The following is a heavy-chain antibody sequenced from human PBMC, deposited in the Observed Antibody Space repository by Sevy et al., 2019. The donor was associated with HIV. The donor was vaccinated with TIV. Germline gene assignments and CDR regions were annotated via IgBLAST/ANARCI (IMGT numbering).Heavy chain of an antibody. J-gene: IGHJ6*02. CDR2: IYQDGSEK. V-gene: IGHV3-7*01. Sequence: GGSLRLSCAASGFSFRSYWMTWVRQAPGKGLEWVASIYQDGSEKYYMDSVKGRFTVSRDNAKNSLFLKMNSLRVEDTAVDYCAREGSYGDYMLSYYYGMDVWGQGTTVTVSS. D-gene: IGHD4-17*01. CDR3: AREGSYGDYMLSYYYGMDV. CDR1: GFSFRSYW.